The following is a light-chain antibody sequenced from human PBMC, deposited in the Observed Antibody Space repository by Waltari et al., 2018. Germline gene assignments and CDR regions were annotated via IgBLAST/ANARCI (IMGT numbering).Light chain of an antibody. CDR3: YSTDRTGNESV. Sequence: SYELTQSPSVSVSPGQTARITCSGDALPKKYAYWYRQKSGQAPVQVIYEDSKRPSGIPERFSGSSSGTMATLAISGAQVEDEDNYYCYSTDRTGNESVFGAGTRLTVL. V-gene: IGLV3-10*03. CDR1: ALPKKY. CDR2: EDS. J-gene: IGLJ2*01.